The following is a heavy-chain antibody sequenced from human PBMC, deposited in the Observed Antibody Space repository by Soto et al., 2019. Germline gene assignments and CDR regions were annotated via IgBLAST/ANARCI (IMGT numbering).Heavy chain of an antibody. V-gene: IGHV1-18*01. CDR3: ARDSIMITFGGVIPDY. CDR1: GYTFTSYG. J-gene: IGHJ4*02. D-gene: IGHD3-16*02. Sequence: ASVKVSCKASGYTFTSYGISWVRQAPGQGLEWMGWISAYNGNTNYAQKLQGRVTMTTDTSTSTAYMELRSLRSDDAALFYCARDSIMITFGGVIPDYWGQGTLVTVSS. CDR2: ISAYNGNT.